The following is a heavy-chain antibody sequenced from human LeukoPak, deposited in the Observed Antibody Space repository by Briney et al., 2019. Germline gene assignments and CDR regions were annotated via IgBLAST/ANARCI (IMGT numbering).Heavy chain of an antibody. J-gene: IGHJ4*02. V-gene: IGHV3-74*01. CDR1: GFTFNTYW. Sequence: GGSLRLSCAASGFTFNTYWMHWVRQAPGKGLVWVSRINSDGSSTAYADSVKGRFTFSRDNAKNTLHLQMNSLRAEDTAVYYCARDLRGSGSLDYWGQGTLVTVSS. CDR3: ARDLRGSGSLDY. D-gene: IGHD3-10*01. CDR2: INSDGSST.